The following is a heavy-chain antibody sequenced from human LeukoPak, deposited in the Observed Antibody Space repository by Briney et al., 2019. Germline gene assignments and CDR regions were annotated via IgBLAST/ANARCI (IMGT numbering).Heavy chain of an antibody. V-gene: IGHV3-30*02. Sequence: GGSLRLSCEASGFTFSSYGMHWVRQAPGKGLEWVAFIRYDGSNKYYADSVKGRFTISRDNSKNTLYLQMNSLRAEDTAVYYCAKLPYDFWSGYYRGDSDYHMDVWGKGTTVTVSS. CDR1: GFTFSSYG. D-gene: IGHD3-3*01. J-gene: IGHJ6*03. CDR2: IRYDGSNK. CDR3: AKLPYDFWSGYYRGDSDYHMDV.